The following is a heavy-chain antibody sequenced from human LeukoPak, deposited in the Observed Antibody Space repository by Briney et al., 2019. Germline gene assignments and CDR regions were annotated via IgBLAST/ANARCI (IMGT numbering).Heavy chain of an antibody. CDR1: GFTFSSYG. J-gene: IGHJ4*02. D-gene: IGHD5-18*01. V-gene: IGHV3-33*06. Sequence: GGSLRLSCAASGFTFSSYGLHWVRQAPGKGLEWVAVIWYDGSNKYYADSVKGRFTISRDNSKDTLYLQMNSLRAEDTAVYYCAKGTTAMEDYWGQGTLVTVSS. CDR3: AKGTTAMEDY. CDR2: IWYDGSNK.